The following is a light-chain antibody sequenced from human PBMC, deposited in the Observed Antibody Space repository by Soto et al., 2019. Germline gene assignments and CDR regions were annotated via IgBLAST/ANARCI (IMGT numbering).Light chain of an antibody. V-gene: IGKV3-15*01. CDR1: QSVSSS. CDR3: QQYIDWPPGT. Sequence: EIVVTQSPATLSVSPGERVTLSCSASQSVSSSLAWYQQRPGQAPRLLIYDTSTRAAGISARFSGSGSGTEFTLTISSLQSEDCAVYYCQQYIDWPPGTFGQGTAVEIK. CDR2: DTS. J-gene: IGKJ1*01.